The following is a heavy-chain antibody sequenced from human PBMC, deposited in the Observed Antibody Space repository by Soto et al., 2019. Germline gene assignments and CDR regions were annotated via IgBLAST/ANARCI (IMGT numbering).Heavy chain of an antibody. CDR1: GGSISSSSYY. J-gene: IGHJ4*02. D-gene: IGHD2-2*01. CDR3: ARHSGRYCSSTSCYGTRFDY. V-gene: IGHV4-39*01. CDR2: IYYSGST. Sequence: SETLSLTCTVSGGSISSSSYYWGWIRQPPGKGLEWIGSIYYSGSTYYNPSLKSRVTISVDTSKNQFSLKLSSVTAADTAVYYCARHSGRYCSSTSCYGTRFDYWGQGTLVTVSS.